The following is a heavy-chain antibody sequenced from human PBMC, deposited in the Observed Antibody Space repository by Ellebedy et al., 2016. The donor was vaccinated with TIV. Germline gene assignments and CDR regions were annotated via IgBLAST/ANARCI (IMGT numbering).Heavy chain of an antibody. V-gene: IGHV3-53*01. CDR1: GFSVSSHC. D-gene: IGHD3-16*01. CDR2: FYSGGDT. CDR3: ARGDRWGSEAFDI. J-gene: IGHJ3*02. Sequence: GGSLRLXXEASGFSVSSHCINWVRQSPGKGLEWVSNFYSGGDTYYVDSVKGRFTISRDESKNTIYLQMNSLRAEDTGVYYCARGDRWGSEAFDIWGQGTMVTVSS.